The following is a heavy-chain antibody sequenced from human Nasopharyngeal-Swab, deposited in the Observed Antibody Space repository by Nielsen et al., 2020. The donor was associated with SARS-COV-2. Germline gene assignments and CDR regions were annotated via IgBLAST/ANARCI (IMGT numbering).Heavy chain of an antibody. CDR2: ISGSGDNK. J-gene: IGHJ6*03. V-gene: IGHV3-23*01. D-gene: IGHD6-13*01. CDR3: AKDPSAAMDV. Sequence: GESLKISCEASGFTCESYGMTWVRQAPGKGLEWVSTISGSGDNKHYADSVRGRFTISRDNSQRTVFLQMTSLRAEDTALYYCAKDPSAAMDVWGKGTTVIVSS. CDR1: GFTCESYG.